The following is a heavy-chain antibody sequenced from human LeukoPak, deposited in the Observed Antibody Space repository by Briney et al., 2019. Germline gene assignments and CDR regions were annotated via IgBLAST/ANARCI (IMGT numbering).Heavy chain of an antibody. J-gene: IGHJ4*02. D-gene: IGHD2-21*01. CDR2: ISIGSDAK. CDR3: ARDRIGGEYYFDD. V-gene: IGHV3-48*04. CDR1: GFAFSTYS. Sequence: GGSLRLSCAASGFAFSTYSMNWVRQAPGKGPEWVSYISIGSDAKYYADSVKGRSTISRDNAKNSLYLQLNSLRAEDTAMYYCARDRIGGEYYFDDWGQGTLVTVSS.